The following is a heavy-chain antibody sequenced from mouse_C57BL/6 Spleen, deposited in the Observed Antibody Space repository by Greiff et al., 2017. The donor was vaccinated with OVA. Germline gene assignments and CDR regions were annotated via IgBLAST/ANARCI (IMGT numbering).Heavy chain of an antibody. CDR2: IHPNSGST. Sequence: QVHVKQPGAELVKPGASVKLSCKASGYTFTSYWMHWVKQRPGQGLEWIGMIHPNSGSTNYNEKFKSKATLTVDKSSSTAYMQLSSLTSEDSAVYYCARESLRNYFDYWGQGTTLTVSS. CDR1: GYTFTSYW. CDR3: ARESLRNYFDY. J-gene: IGHJ2*01. V-gene: IGHV1-64*01. D-gene: IGHD1-3*01.